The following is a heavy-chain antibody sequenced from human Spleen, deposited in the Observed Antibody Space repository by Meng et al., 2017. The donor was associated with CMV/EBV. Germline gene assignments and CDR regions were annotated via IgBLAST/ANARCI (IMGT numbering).Heavy chain of an antibody. V-gene: IGHV3-11*04. D-gene: IGHD3-10*01. CDR1: GFTFSDYY. J-gene: IGHJ6*02. CDR3: ARDRGYYYGMDV. CDR2: ISSSSNTI. Sequence: LSLTCAASGFTFSDYYMSWIRQAPGKGLEWVSYISSSSNTIYYADSVRGRFSVSRDNSKNSLYLQMNSLRAKDTAVYYCARDRGYYYGMDVWGQGTTVTVSS.